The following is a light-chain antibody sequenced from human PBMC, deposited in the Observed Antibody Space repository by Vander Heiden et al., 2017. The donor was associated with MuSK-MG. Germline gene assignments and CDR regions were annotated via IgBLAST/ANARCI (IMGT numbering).Light chain of an antibody. CDR3: QQYHNWQT. J-gene: IGKJ1*01. CDR2: GAS. Sequence: EIVMTHSPATLSVSPGERATLACRASQSVSSNLGWYEQKPGQAPRLLIYGASTRATGIPARFSGSGSGTEFTLIISSLQSEDFAVYYCQQYHNWQTFGQGTKVEVK. V-gene: IGKV3-15*01. CDR1: QSVSSN.